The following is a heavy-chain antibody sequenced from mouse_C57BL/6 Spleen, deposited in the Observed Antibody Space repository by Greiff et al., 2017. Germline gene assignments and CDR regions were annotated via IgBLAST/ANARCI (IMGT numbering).Heavy chain of an antibody. V-gene: IGHV1-42*01. Sequence: EVQLQQSGPELVKPGASVKISCKASGYSFTGYYMNWVKQSPEKSLEWIGEINPSTGGTTYNRKFKAKATLTVDKSSSTAYMQLKSLTSEDSAVXYCAGLWSGFAYWGQGTLVTVSA. J-gene: IGHJ3*01. D-gene: IGHD1-1*02. CDR3: AGLWSGFAY. CDR1: GYSFTGYY. CDR2: INPSTGGT.